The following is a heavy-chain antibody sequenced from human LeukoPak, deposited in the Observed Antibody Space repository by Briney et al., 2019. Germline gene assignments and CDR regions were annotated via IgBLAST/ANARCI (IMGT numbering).Heavy chain of an antibody. D-gene: IGHD3-10*01. CDR1: GGTFSSYA. CDR2: IIPIFGTA. J-gene: IGHJ6*02. CDR3: ARVPYYGSGRPCPFCYGMDV. V-gene: IGHV1-69*13. Sequence: GASVKVSCKASGGTFSSYAISWVRQAPGQGLEWMGGIIPIFGTANYAQKFQGRVTITADESTSTAYMELSSLRSEDTAVYYCARVPYYGSGRPCPFCYGMDVWGQGTTVTVSS.